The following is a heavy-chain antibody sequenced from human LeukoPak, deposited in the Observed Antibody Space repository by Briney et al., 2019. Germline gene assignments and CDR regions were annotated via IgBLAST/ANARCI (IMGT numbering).Heavy chain of an antibody. CDR1: GDSISNYH. J-gene: IGHJ4*02. CDR2: IYYDGST. D-gene: IGHD3-22*01. CDR3: ARVAMAENYYDSSGYFDY. V-gene: IGHV4-59*01. Sequence: PSETLSLNCTGYGDSISNYHWSWIRQPPGNGLEWFGNIYYDGSTNSDPSLKSRVTISVDTSKNQFSLKLSSVTAADTAVYYCARVAMAENYYDSSGYFDYWGQGTLVTVSS.